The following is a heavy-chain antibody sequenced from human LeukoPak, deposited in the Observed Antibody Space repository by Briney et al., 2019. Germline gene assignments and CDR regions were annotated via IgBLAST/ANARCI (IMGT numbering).Heavy chain of an antibody. V-gene: IGHV4-34*01. CDR1: GVSFDDYY. J-gene: IGHJ4*02. D-gene: IGHD2-21*02. Sequence: SETLSLTCAVSGVSFDDYYWSWVRQTPGKGLEWIGEINHSGYTNDSPSPKSRVTLSIDTSRKQFSLNLRSVTVADTGIYYCTRMTAGHDYWGQGTLVTVSS. CDR2: INHSGYT. CDR3: TRMTAGHDY.